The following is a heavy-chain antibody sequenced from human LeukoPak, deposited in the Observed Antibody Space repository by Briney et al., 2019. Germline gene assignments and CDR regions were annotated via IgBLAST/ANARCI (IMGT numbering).Heavy chain of an antibody. J-gene: IGHJ4*02. V-gene: IGHV3-49*04. CDR2: IRSTAYGATT. Sequence: GGSLRLSCTASGFIFGDYAMSWVRQAPEKGLEWVASIRSTAYGATTEYAASVKDRFTISRDDSKRIAYLQMNSLKTDDTAVYYCTRGVYQLLYFDYWGQGALVTVSS. D-gene: IGHD6-13*01. CDR1: GFIFGDYA. CDR3: TRGVYQLLYFDY.